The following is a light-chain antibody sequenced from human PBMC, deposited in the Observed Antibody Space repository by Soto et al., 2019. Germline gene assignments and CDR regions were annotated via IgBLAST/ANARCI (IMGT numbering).Light chain of an antibody. Sequence: QSVLTQPPSVSAAPGQTVTISCSGSSSNIGNNYVSWYQQLPGTAPKLLIYDNNKRPSGIPDRFSGSKSGTSATLGITGLQTGDEADYYSGTWDSSLSVVFGGGAKLTVL. CDR2: DNN. V-gene: IGLV1-51*01. CDR3: GTWDSSLSVV. CDR1: SSNIGNNY. J-gene: IGLJ2*01.